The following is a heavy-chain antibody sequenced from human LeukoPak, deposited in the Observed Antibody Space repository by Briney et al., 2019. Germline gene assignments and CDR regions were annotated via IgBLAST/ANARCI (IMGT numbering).Heavy chain of an antibody. J-gene: IGHJ4*02. CDR1: GFTFSSYA. V-gene: IGHV3-23*01. Sequence: PGGSLRLSCAASGFTFSSYAMSWVRQAPGKGLGWVSAISGSGGSTYYADSVKGRFTISRDNAKNSLYLQMNSLRAEDTAVYYCARAGYGNFDYWGQGTLVTVSS. CDR2: ISGSGGST. D-gene: IGHD5-12*01. CDR3: ARAGYGNFDY.